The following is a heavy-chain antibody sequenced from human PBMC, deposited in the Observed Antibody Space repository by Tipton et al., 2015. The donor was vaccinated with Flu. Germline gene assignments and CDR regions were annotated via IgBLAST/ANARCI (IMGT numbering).Heavy chain of an antibody. CDR1: GGSISRDY. CDR3: ARGSGSGTYMIFDF. D-gene: IGHD3-10*01. V-gene: IGHV4-59*01. Sequence: TLSLTCIVSGGSISRDYWSWIRQPPGRGLEWIGSILYSGIPRYNSSLKSRVSISVDTSKNQFSLQLGSVTAADTAVYYCARGSGSGTYMIFDFWGQGTLVTVSS. CDR2: ILYSGIP. J-gene: IGHJ4*02.